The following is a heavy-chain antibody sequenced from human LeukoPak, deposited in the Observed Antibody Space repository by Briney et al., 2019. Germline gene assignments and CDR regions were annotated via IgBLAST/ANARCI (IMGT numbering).Heavy chain of an antibody. J-gene: IGHJ3*02. CDR2: IRSKANSYAT. V-gene: IGHV3-73*01. Sequence: GGSLRLSCAASGFTFSGSAMHWVRQASGKGLEWVGRIRSKANSYATAYAASVKGRFTISRDDSKNTAYLQMNSLKTEDTAVYYCTTEYYDILTGYWDDAFDIWGQGTMVTVSS. CDR3: TTEYYDILTGYWDDAFDI. D-gene: IGHD3-9*01. CDR1: GFTFSGSA.